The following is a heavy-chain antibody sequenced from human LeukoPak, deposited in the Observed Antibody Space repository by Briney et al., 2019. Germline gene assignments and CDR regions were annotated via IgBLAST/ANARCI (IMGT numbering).Heavy chain of an antibody. Sequence: SETLSLTCAVYGGSFSGYYWSWIRQPPGKGLEWIGEIYHSGSTNYNPSLKSRVTISVDTSKNQFSLKLSSVTAADTAVYYCARGLGRYGDYGGNYFDYWGQGTLVTVSS. V-gene: IGHV4-34*01. CDR2: IYHSGST. D-gene: IGHD4-17*01. J-gene: IGHJ4*02. CDR1: GGSFSGYY. CDR3: ARGLGRYGDYGGNYFDY.